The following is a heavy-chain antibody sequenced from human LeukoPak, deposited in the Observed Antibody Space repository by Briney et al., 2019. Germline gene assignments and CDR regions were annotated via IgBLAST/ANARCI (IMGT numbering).Heavy chain of an antibody. J-gene: IGHJ5*01. Sequence: SETLSLTCTVSGYSISSGYYWSWIRHPPGKGLEWMGEINHSGSANYNPSLKSRVAILLDMSKNQFSLNLSSVTAADTAVYYCARRPRGVIIKTWFDSWGQGTLVTVSS. CDR3: ARRPRGVIIKTWFDS. V-gene: IGHV4-38-2*02. D-gene: IGHD3-10*01. CDR1: GYSISSGYY. CDR2: INHSGSA.